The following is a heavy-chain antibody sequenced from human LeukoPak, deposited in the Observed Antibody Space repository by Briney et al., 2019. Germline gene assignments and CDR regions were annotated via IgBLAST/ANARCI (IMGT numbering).Heavy chain of an antibody. CDR3: ARGNGNVGGRLDP. CDR1: GFTFSNYA. Sequence: GGSLRLSCTASGFTFSNYAITWVRQAPGKDLEWVSGLYSGGATYYADSMGGRFTISRDHSKNTVYLQMTSLRPDDTAIYYCARGNGNVGGRLDPWGQGTRVTVSS. J-gene: IGHJ5*02. CDR2: LYSGGAT. D-gene: IGHD4-23*01. V-gene: IGHV3-66*01.